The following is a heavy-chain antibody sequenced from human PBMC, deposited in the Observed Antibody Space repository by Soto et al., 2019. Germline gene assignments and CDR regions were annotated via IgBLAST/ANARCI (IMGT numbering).Heavy chain of an antibody. D-gene: IGHD6-19*01. CDR2: ISAYNGNT. CDR3: ARDWGIAVAGIRRNYFDY. J-gene: IGHJ4*02. CDR1: GYTFTSYG. Sequence: ASVKVSCKASGYTFTSYGISWVRQAPGQGLEWMGWISAYNGNTNYAQKLQGRVTMTTDTSTSTAYMEMRSLRSDDTAVYYCARDWGIAVAGIRRNYFDYWGQGTLVTVS. V-gene: IGHV1-18*01.